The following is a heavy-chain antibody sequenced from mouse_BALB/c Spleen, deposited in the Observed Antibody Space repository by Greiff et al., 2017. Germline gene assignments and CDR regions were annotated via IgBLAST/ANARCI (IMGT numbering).Heavy chain of an antibody. CDR2: IDPANGNT. CDR3: ARRDDYDGDAMDY. CDR1: GFNIKDTY. Sequence: VQLQQSGAELVKPGASVKLSCTASGFNIKDTYMHWVKQRPEQGLEWIGRIDPANGNTKYDPKFQGKATITADTSSNTAYLQLSSLTSEDTAVYYCARRDDYDGDAMDYWGQGTSVTVS. V-gene: IGHV14-3*02. J-gene: IGHJ4*01. D-gene: IGHD2-4*01.